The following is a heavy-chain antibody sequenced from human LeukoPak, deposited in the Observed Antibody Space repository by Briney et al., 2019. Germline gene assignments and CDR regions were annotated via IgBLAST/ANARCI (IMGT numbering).Heavy chain of an antibody. CDR3: ARDEIYCSGGSCYSFDY. Sequence: ASVKVSCKASGYTFTSYCMHWVRQAPGQGLEWMGIINPSGGSTSYAQKFQGRITMTRDTSTSTVYMELSSLRSEDTAVYYCARDEIYCSGGSCYSFDYWGQGTLVTVSS. V-gene: IGHV1-46*01. J-gene: IGHJ4*02. CDR2: INPSGGST. D-gene: IGHD2-15*01. CDR1: GYTFTSYC.